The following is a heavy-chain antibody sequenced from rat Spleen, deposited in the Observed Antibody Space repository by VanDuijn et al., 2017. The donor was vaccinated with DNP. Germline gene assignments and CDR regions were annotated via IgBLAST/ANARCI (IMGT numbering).Heavy chain of an antibody. J-gene: IGHJ2*01. V-gene: IGHV5-22*01. CDR3: ASLTTEGPN. CDR2: ISYDGSRT. CDR1: GFTFSDYY. D-gene: IGHD1-11*01. Sequence: EVQLVESGGGLVQPGRSLKLSCAASGFTFSDYYMAWVRQAPKKGLEWVASISYDGSRTYYRDSVKGRFTISRDNAKSTLYLQMDSLRSEDTATYYCASLTTEGPNWGQGVMVTVSS.